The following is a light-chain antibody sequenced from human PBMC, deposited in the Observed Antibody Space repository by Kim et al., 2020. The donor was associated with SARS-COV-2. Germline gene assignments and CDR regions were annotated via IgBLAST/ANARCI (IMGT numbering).Light chain of an antibody. V-gene: IGLV1-44*01. CDR2: SNN. Sequence: PGQRVAISCSGNSSNIGSNTVTWYQQLPGTAPKLLIYSNNQRPSGVPDRFSGSKSGTSASLAISGLQSEDEADYYCAAWDDSLNGLFGGGTQLTVL. CDR3: AAWDDSLNGL. J-gene: IGLJ3*02. CDR1: SSNIGSNT.